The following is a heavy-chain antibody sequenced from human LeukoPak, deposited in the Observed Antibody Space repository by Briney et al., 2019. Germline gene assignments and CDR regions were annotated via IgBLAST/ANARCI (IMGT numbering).Heavy chain of an antibody. CDR2: INHSGST. Sequence: PSETLSLTCAVYGGSFSGYYWSWIRQPPGKGLEWIGEINHSGSTNYNPSLKSRVTISVDTSKNQFSLKLSSVTAADTAVYYCARGYCSGGSCYSVDNWFDPWGQGTLVTVSS. CDR1: GGSFSGYY. J-gene: IGHJ5*02. CDR3: ARGYCSGGSCYSVDNWFDP. D-gene: IGHD2-15*01. V-gene: IGHV4-34*01.